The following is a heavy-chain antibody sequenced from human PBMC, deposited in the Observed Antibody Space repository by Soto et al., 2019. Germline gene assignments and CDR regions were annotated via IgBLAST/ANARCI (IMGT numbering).Heavy chain of an antibody. D-gene: IGHD1-1*01. J-gene: IGHJ4*02. V-gene: IGHV3-15*01. CDR3: YNEHTLFMAQ. Sequence: EAQLVESGGGLVTPGESLRLSCVASGFTFSNAWMSWVRLAPGKGLEWIGRITSKSAGETTAYAAPVTGRFTVSRDDLKNKLYLQVNSLKTEDTGIYYCYNEHTLFMAQWGQGTLVTVSS. CDR2: ITSKSAGETT. CDR1: GFTFSNAW.